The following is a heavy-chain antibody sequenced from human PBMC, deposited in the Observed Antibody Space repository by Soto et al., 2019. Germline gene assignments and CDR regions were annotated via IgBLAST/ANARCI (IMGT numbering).Heavy chain of an antibody. CDR3: ARGDSRSLLDY. CDR2: LDPEDGET. J-gene: IGHJ4*01. Sequence: GASVTVSCKISGYTLTEISMHWVRQPPGKGLEWMGGLDPEDGETIYAQNFQGRVTVTEDTPTDTAYMELSSLRYDDTAVYYCARGDSRSLLDYWGQGTLVTVSS. D-gene: IGHD3-22*01. V-gene: IGHV1-24*01. CDR1: GYTLTEIS.